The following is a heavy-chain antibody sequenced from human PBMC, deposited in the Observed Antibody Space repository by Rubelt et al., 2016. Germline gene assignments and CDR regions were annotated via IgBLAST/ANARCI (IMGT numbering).Heavy chain of an antibody. CDR2: INSDGSST. V-gene: IGHV3-74*02. CDR3: ARAKNGYNPPPLDY. Sequence: EVQLVESGGGLIQPGGSLRLSCAASGFTVSSNYMTWVRQAPGKGLVWVSRINSDGSSTSYADSVKGRFTISRDNAKNTLYLQMNSLRAEDTAVYYCARAKNGYNPPPLDYWGQGTLVTVSS. CDR1: GFTVSSNY. D-gene: IGHD5-24*01. J-gene: IGHJ4*02.